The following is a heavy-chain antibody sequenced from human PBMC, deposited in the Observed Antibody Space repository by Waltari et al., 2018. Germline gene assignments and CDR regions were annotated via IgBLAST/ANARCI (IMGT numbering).Heavy chain of an antibody. CDR1: GDSVTSGSYY. CDR3: ARAFGSGSYAWFDS. J-gene: IGHJ5*01. V-gene: IGHV4-39*01. Sequence: QLQLQESGPGLVKPSETLSLTCSVSGDSVTSGSYYWGWIRQPPRKGLEWIGIMYYRGSSYSNPSLKSRVTIAVDTAKNQCSLKLSSVAAADTAVYYCARAFGSGSYAWFDSWGQGTLVTVSS. D-gene: IGHD3-10*01. CDR2: MYYRGSS.